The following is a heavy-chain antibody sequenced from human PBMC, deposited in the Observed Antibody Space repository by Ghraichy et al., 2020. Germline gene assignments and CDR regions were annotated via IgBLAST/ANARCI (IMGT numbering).Heavy chain of an antibody. J-gene: IGHJ4*02. D-gene: IGHD2-15*01. CDR3: AKLTGYCSGGSCLY. Sequence: GGSLRLSCAASGFTFSSYAMSWVRQAPGKGLEWVSAISGSGGSTYYADSVKGRFTISRDNSKNTLYLQMNSLRAEDTAVYYCAKLTGYCSGGSCLYWGQGSLVTVSS. CDR1: GFTFSSYA. CDR2: ISGSGGST. V-gene: IGHV3-23*01.